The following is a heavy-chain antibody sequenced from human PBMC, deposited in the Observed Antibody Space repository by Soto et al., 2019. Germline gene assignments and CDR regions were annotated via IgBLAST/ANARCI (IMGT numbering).Heavy chain of an antibody. D-gene: IGHD2-15*01. CDR3: VRGGGGGLFDP. V-gene: IGHV3-11*06. CDR1: GFTFGDSY. Sequence: PGGSLRLSCAVSGFTFGDSYMRWIRQAPGKGLEWLSYISPGSRYPAYADSVKGRFTISRDNAKRSLYLQMMSLTAEDTAIYYCVRGGGGGLFDPWGQGTMVTVSS. CDR2: ISPGSRYP. J-gene: IGHJ5*02.